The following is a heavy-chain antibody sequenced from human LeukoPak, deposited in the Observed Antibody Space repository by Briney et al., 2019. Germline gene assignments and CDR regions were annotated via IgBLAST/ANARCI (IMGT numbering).Heavy chain of an antibody. CDR2: IYGGGST. V-gene: IGHV3-66*01. Sequence: GGSLRLSCAASAVTVSSNYMSWVRQAPGKGLEWVSAIYGGGSTSYADAVKGRFIISRDNSKTTLYLQMNSLRAEDTAVYHCARERVACSGGTCYSDGFDVWGQGTMVTVS. D-gene: IGHD2-15*01. J-gene: IGHJ3*01. CDR3: ARERVACSGGTCYSDGFDV. CDR1: AVTVSSNY.